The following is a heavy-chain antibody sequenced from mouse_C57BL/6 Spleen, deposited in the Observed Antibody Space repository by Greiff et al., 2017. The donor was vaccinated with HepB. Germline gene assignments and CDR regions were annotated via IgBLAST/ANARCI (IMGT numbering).Heavy chain of an antibody. V-gene: IGHV1-69*01. CDR2: IDPSDSYT. D-gene: IGHD3-2*02. CDR3: ARELRPEYFDY. Sequence: QVQLQQPGAELVMPGASVKLSCKASGYTFTSYWMHWVKQRPGRGLEWIGEIDPSDSYTNYNQKFKGKSTVTVDKSSSTAYMQLSSLTSEDSAVYYGARELRPEYFDYWGQGTSVTVSS. CDR1: GYTFTSYW. J-gene: IGHJ2*02.